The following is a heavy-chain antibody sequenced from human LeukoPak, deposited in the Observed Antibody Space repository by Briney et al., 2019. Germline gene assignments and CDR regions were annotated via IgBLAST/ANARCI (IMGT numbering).Heavy chain of an antibody. Sequence: ASVKVSCKASGYTFTSYGISWVRQAPGQGLEWMGWISAYNGNTNYAQKLQGRVTMTTDTSTSTAYMELRSLRSDDTAVYYCARHQTGGYSSGWSQFDYWGQGTLVTVSS. CDR3: ARHQTGGYSSGWSQFDY. CDR2: ISAYNGNT. D-gene: IGHD6-19*01. V-gene: IGHV1-18*04. J-gene: IGHJ4*02. CDR1: GYTFTSYG.